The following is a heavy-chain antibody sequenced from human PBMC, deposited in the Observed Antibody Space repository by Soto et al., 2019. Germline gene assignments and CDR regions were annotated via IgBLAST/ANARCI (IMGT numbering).Heavy chain of an antibody. Sequence: XVKVSCKASGGTFRSYAISWVRQAPGQCLELTVVIIPIFGTANYAQKFQGRVTSTADESPSPAHMELGSLRYEDTVVYYCARSAPTESEAAFDIWGQGTMVTVSS. D-gene: IGHD3-10*01. CDR1: GGTFRSYA. CDR2: IIPIFGTA. J-gene: IGHJ3*02. CDR3: ARSAPTESEAAFDI. V-gene: IGHV1-69*13.